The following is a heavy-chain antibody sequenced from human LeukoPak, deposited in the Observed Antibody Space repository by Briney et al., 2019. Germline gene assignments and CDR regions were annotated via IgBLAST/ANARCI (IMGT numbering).Heavy chain of an antibody. J-gene: IGHJ5*02. CDR3: ARRRSSGWHRFYEGGRLWFDP. D-gene: IGHD6-19*01. V-gene: IGHV5-51*01. CDR2: IYPGDSDT. Sequence: GESLKISCKGSGYSFTSYWIGWVRQMPGKGLEWMGIIYPGDSDTRYSPSFQGQVTISADKSISTAYLQWSSLKASDTAMYYCARRRSSGWHRFYEGGRLWFDPWGQGTLVTVSS. CDR1: GYSFTSYW.